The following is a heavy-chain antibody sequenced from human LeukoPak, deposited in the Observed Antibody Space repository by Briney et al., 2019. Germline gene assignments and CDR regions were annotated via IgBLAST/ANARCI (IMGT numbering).Heavy chain of an antibody. CDR2: ISSSGRTI. J-gene: IGHJ6*04. V-gene: IGHV3-48*03. Sequence: GGSLRLSCAASGFTFSNYEMNWVRQAPGKGLEWLSYISSSGRTIYYADSVKGRFTISRDNAKNSLYLQMNSLRAEDTAVYYCAELGITMIGGVWGKGTTVTISS. CDR3: AELGITMIGGV. D-gene: IGHD3-10*02. CDR1: GFTFSNYE.